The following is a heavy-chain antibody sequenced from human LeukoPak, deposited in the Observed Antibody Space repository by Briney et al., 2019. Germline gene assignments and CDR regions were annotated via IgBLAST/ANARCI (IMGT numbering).Heavy chain of an antibody. V-gene: IGHV3-30-3*01. J-gene: IGHJ4*02. CDR3: ARDEDSSGWYLIALPDY. Sequence: GGSLRLSCAASGFTFSSYAMHWVRQAPGKGLEWVAVISYDGSNKYYADSVKGRFTISRDNSKNTLYLQMNSLRAEDTAVYYCARDEDSSGWYLIALPDYWGQGTLVTVSS. CDR2: ISYDGSNK. D-gene: IGHD6-19*01. CDR1: GFTFSSYA.